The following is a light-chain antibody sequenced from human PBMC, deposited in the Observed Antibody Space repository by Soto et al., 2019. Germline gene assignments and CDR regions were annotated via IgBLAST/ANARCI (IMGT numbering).Light chain of an antibody. CDR3: SSYAGSNFYV. Sequence: QSALAQPPSASGSPGQSVTISCTGTSSDVGGYNYVSWYQQHPGKAPKLMIYEVSKRPSGVPDRFSGSKSGNTASLTVSGLQAEDEADYYCSSYAGSNFYVFGTGTKVPS. CDR1: SSDVGGYNY. V-gene: IGLV2-8*01. CDR2: EVS. J-gene: IGLJ1*01.